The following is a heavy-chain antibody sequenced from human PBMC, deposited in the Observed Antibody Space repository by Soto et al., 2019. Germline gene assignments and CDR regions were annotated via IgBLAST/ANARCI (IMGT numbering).Heavy chain of an antibody. CDR1: GGSFSGYY. V-gene: IGHV4-34*01. CDR3: AKESFDYVWGSNRAQFLDF. Sequence: SETLSLTCAVYGGSFSGYYWSWIRQPPGKGLEWIGEINHSGSTNYNPSLKSRVTISVDTSKNQFYLKLSSVTAADTAVYYCAKESFDYVWGSNRAQFLDFWGLGTLVTVSS. CDR2: INHSGST. J-gene: IGHJ4*02. D-gene: IGHD3-16*02.